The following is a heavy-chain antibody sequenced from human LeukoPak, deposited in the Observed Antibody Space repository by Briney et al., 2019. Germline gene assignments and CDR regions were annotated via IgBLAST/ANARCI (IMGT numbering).Heavy chain of an antibody. D-gene: IGHD1-14*01. Sequence: GGSLRLSCAASGFTFSTSTYGMHWVRQAPGKGLEWVAVLWHDGSSQYYADSVKGRFTISRDTSKNTLYLQMNSLRAEDTAVYYCAKDRVDEKTVSYWFDPWGQGTLVTVSS. V-gene: IGHV3-33*03. CDR1: GFTFSTSTYG. J-gene: IGHJ5*02. CDR3: AKDRVDEKTVSYWFDP. CDR2: LWHDGSSQ.